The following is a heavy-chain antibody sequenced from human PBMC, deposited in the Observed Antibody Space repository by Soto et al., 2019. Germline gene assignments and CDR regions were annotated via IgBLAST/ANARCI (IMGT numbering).Heavy chain of an antibody. CDR2: IVVGSGNT. CDR1: GFTFTSSA. D-gene: IGHD3-10*01. J-gene: IGHJ6*02. Sequence: SVKVSFKASGFTFTSSAVQWVRQARGQRLEWIGWIVVGSGNTNYAQKFQERVTITRDMSTSTAYMELSSLRSEDTAVYYCAATVPYYGSGVYYYGMDVWGQGTTVTVSS. V-gene: IGHV1-58*01. CDR3: AATVPYYGSGVYYYGMDV.